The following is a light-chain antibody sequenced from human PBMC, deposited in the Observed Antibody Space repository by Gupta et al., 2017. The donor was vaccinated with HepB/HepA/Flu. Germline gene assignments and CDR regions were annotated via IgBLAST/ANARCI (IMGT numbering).Light chain of an antibody. CDR1: ALPKQY. Sequence: SSELTPPPSVSVSPGQTARITCSGDALPKQYAYWYPQKPGQAPVLVIYKDSERPSGIPERFSGSSSGTTVTVTISGVQAEDEADYYCQSADSSGTYVVFGGGTKLTVL. J-gene: IGLJ2*01. CDR3: QSADSSGTYVV. V-gene: IGLV3-25*03. CDR2: KDS.